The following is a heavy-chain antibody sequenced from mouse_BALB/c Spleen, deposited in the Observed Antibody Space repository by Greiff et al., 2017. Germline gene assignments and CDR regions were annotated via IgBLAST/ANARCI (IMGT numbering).Heavy chain of an antibody. Sequence: QVQLQQSGAELVRPGTSVKVSCKASGYAFTNHLIEWVKQRPGQGLEWIGVINPGSGGTNYNEKFKGKATLTADKSSSTAYMQLSSLTSDDSAVYFCARGDYYGSSYYFDYWGQGTTLTVSS. CDR1: GYAFTNHL. CDR3: ARGDYYGSSYYFDY. V-gene: IGHV1-54*01. J-gene: IGHJ2*01. D-gene: IGHD1-1*01. CDR2: INPGSGGT.